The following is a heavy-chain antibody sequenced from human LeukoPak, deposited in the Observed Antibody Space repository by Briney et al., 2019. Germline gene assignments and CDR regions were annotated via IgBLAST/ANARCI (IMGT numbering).Heavy chain of an antibody. CDR3: ARDRDGYNNPGY. V-gene: IGHV3-21*01. J-gene: IGHJ4*02. D-gene: IGHD5-24*01. CDR1: GFTFSSYS. CDR2: ISSSSSYI. Sequence: GGSLRLSCAASGFTFSSYSMNWVRQAPGKGLEWVSSISSSSSYIYYADSVKGRFTISRDNAKNSLYLQMNSLRAEDTAVYYCARDRDGYNNPGYWGQGTLVTVSS.